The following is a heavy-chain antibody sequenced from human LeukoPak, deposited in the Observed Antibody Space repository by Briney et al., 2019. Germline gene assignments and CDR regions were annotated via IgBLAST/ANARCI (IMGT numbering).Heavy chain of an antibody. CDR3: ARGRRGYCSGGSCLLVRAPKYNWFDP. J-gene: IGHJ5*02. CDR2: INHSGST. V-gene: IGHV4-34*01. D-gene: IGHD2-15*01. Sequence: ASETLSLTCTVSGGSINSYYWSWIRQSPGKGLGWIGEINHSGSTNYNPSLKSRVTISVDTSKNQFSLKLSSVTAADTAVYYCARGRRGYCSGGSCLLVRAPKYNWFDPWGQGTLVTVSS. CDR1: GGSINSYY.